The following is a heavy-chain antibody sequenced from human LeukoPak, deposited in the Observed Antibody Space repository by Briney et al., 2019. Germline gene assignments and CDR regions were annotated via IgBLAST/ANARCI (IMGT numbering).Heavy chain of an antibody. V-gene: IGHV1-24*01. Sequence: ASVKVSCKVSGYTLTELSMHWVRQAPGKGGEWMGGFDPEDGETIYAQQFQGRVTMTEDTSTDTAYMEPSSLRSEDTAVYYCATSCSGGSCYSFGYWGQGTLVTVSS. CDR3: ATSCSGGSCYSFGY. D-gene: IGHD2-15*01. J-gene: IGHJ4*02. CDR2: FDPEDGET. CDR1: GYTLTELS.